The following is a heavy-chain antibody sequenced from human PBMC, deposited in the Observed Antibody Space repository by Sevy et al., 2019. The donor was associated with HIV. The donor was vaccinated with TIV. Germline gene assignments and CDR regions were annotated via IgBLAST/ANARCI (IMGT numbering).Heavy chain of an antibody. D-gene: IGHD4-4*01. CDR2: IDHSGGT. CDR3: AGAFDSTVVTPDRVGSRHHSYGMDV. Sequence: SETLSLSCAVYGESFSGYYWNWIRQSPGKGLEWIGEIDHSGGTNYSPSLKSRVTISVDTSKNQFSLRLGSVTAADTAVYYCAGAFDSTVVTPDRVGSRHHSYGMDVWGQGATVTVSS. J-gene: IGHJ6*02. CDR1: GESFSGYY. V-gene: IGHV4-34*01.